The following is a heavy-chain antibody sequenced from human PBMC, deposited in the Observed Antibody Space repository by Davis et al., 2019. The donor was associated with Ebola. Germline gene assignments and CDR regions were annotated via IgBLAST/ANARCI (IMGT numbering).Heavy chain of an antibody. CDR2: IYYSGST. J-gene: IGHJ6*03. D-gene: IGHD3-3*01. CDR1: GGSISSYY. Sequence: MPSETLSLTCTVSGGSISSYYWSWIRQPPGKGLEWIGYIYYSGSTNYNPSLKSRVTISVDTSKNQFSLKVSSVTAADTAVYYCARGGDFWSGYYSYYYMDVWGKGTTVTVSS. V-gene: IGHV4-59*01. CDR3: ARGGDFWSGYYSYYYMDV.